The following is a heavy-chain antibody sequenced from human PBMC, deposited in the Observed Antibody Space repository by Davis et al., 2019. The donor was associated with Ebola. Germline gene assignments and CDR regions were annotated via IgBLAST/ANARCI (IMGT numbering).Heavy chain of an antibody. CDR1: GYTFTSYG. CDR3: ARGAIVVVSRWYFDL. Sequence: ASVKVSCKASGYTFTSYGISWVRQAPGQGLEWMGWISAYNGNTNYAQKLQGRVTMTTDTSTSTAYMGLRSLRSDDTAVYYCARGAIVVVSRWYFDLWGRGTLVTVSS. CDR2: ISAYNGNT. J-gene: IGHJ2*01. D-gene: IGHD3-22*01. V-gene: IGHV1-18*01.